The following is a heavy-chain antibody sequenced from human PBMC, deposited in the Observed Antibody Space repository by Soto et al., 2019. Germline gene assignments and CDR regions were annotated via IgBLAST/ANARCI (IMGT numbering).Heavy chain of an antibody. CDR3: VRPYCGSTTCHGAFDI. CDR2: IGLAGDT. J-gene: IGHJ3*02. CDR1: GFTFSNYE. V-gene: IGHV3-13*04. Sequence: EVQLVESGGGLVQPGGSLRLSCAASGFTFSNYEMHWVRQVTGKGLEWVSAIGLAGDTYYPDSVKGRFTLSRDNAKNSLYLQMNSLRAGDTAVYYCVRPYCGSTTCHGAFDIWGQGTMVTVSS. D-gene: IGHD2-2*01.